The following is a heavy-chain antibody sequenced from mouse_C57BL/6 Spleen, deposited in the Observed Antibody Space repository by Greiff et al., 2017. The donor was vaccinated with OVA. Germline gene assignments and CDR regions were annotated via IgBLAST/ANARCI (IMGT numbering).Heavy chain of an antibody. D-gene: IGHD1-1*01. Sequence: EVQLVETGGGLVQPGGLLKLSCAASGFTSSDYGMAWVRQAPRKGPVWVAFIRSLTYSNYYAYTVASRFTISRENAKNTLYLEMSSLRSEDTAMYYCARVVATDYAMDYWGQGTSVTVSS. CDR3: ARVVATDYAMDY. CDR2: IRSLTYSN. CDR1: GFTSSDYG. J-gene: IGHJ4*01. V-gene: IGHV5-15*01.